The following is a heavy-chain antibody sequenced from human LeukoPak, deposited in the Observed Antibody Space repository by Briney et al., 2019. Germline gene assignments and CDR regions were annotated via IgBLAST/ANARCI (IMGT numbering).Heavy chain of an antibody. J-gene: IGHJ4*02. CDR3: ARGAAYGSGSYFGY. CDR2: ISSSSTYI. Sequence: GGSLRLSCAASGFTFYDNSMNWVRQAPGKGLEWVSSISSSSTYIYYADSVKGRFTISRDNAKNTLYLQMNSLRAEDTAVYYCARGAAYGSGSYFGYWGRGTLVTVSS. CDR1: GFTFYDNS. D-gene: IGHD3-10*01. V-gene: IGHV3-21*01.